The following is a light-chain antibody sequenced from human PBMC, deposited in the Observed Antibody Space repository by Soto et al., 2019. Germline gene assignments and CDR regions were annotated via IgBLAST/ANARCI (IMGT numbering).Light chain of an antibody. Sequence: DIQMTQSPSSLSASVGDRVTITCRASQSISSYLNWYQQKPGKAPKLLISAASSLQSGVPSRFSGRGSGTDFTLTISSLQPEDFATYYCQQSYSTSWTFGQGTKVEIK. CDR1: QSISSY. CDR3: QQSYSTSWT. CDR2: AAS. J-gene: IGKJ1*01. V-gene: IGKV1-39*01.